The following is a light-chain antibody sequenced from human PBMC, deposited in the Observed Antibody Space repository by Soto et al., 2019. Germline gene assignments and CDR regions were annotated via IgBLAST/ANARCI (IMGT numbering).Light chain of an antibody. CDR1: QSLLHSNGYNY. V-gene: IGKV2-28*01. CDR2: LGS. Sequence: DLVTTQSPLSLPVTPGEPASISCRSSQSLLHSNGYNYLGWYLQKPGQSPQLLIDLGSNRASGVPDRFSGGGSGTDFTLKISRVEAEDVGVYYCMQLVQMPYTFGQGTKLEIK. J-gene: IGKJ2*01. CDR3: MQLVQMPYT.